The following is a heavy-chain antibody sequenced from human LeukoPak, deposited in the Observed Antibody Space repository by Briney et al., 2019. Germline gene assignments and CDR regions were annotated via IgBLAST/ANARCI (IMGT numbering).Heavy chain of an antibody. CDR2: INDRGST. D-gene: IGHD1-26*01. Sequence: SETQSLICAVYGESLSKYYWTWIRQSPGKGLEWIGEINDRGSTNHNPSLKSRVTLSVDTSKHQFSLKLTSLTAADAAVYYCASSVGSTDYWGEGTRVTVSS. V-gene: IGHV4-34*01. CDR3: ASSVGSTDY. J-gene: IGHJ4*02. CDR1: GESLSKYY.